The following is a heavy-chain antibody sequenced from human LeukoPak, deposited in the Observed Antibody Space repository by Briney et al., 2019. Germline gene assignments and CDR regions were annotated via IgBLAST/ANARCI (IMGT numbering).Heavy chain of an antibody. V-gene: IGHV1-69*05. CDR3: ASIFSSKVWFDP. CDR2: IIPIFGTA. Sequence: EASVKVSCRASGGTFSSYAISWVRQAPGQGLEWMGGIIPIFGTANYAQKFQGRVTITTDESTSTAYMELSSLRSEDTAVYYCASIFSSKVWFDPWGQGTLVTVSS. CDR1: GGTFSSYA. D-gene: IGHD6-6*01. J-gene: IGHJ5*02.